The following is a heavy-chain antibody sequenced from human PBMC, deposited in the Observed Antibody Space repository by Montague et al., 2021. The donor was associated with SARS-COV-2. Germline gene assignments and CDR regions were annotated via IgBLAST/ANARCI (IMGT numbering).Heavy chain of an antibody. Sequence: SETLSLTCAVSGYSISSSNWWGWIRQAPGRGLEWIGYIYHTGSTYYNPSLKSRVTMSVDKSNNLFSLELSSVTAVVTAVYYCAKSADHNYFLDSWGQGTPVTASS. CDR1: GYSISSSNW. V-gene: IGHV4-28*01. D-gene: IGHD5-24*01. J-gene: IGHJ4*02. CDR2: IYHTGST. CDR3: AKSADHNYFLDS.